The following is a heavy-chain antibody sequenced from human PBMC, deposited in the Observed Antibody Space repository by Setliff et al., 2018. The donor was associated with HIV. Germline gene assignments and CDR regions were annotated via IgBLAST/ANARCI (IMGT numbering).Heavy chain of an antibody. V-gene: IGHV1-69*13. J-gene: IGHJ4*02. Sequence: SVKVSRKASGGTFSRYTISWVRQAPGQGLEWMGGIIPIFGTTNYAQRFQGRVSITADASTSTAYMELSSLRSEDTAMYFCARDNYYDTSGAIGYWGQGTMVTSPQ. CDR1: GGTFSRYT. CDR2: IIPIFGTT. D-gene: IGHD3-22*01. CDR3: ARDNYYDTSGAIGY.